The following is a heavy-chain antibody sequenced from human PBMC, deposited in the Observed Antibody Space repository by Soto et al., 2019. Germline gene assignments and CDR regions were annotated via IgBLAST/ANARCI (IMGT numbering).Heavy chain of an antibody. CDR1: GFTFSSYA. CDR3: AKSRTTVTTGRYYYYYMDV. V-gene: IGHV3-23*01. Sequence: GGSLRLSCAASGFTFSSYAMSWVRQAPGKGLEWVSAISGSGGSTYYADSVKGRFTISRDNSKNTLYLQMNSLRAEDTAVYYCAKSRTTVTTGRYYYYYMDVWGKGTTVTVSS. CDR2: ISGSGGST. D-gene: IGHD4-17*01. J-gene: IGHJ6*03.